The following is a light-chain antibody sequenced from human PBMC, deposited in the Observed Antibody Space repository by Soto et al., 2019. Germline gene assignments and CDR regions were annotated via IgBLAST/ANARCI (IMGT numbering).Light chain of an antibody. Sequence: SYELTQPPSVSVSPGQTAEITCSGDTLPKQFAYWYQRKPGQAPLLVISKDSKRPSGIPERFSGSISGTTVTLTVSGVQAEDEADYYCQSADYSGTYVVFGGGTQLTVL. CDR1: TLPKQF. CDR2: KDS. J-gene: IGLJ2*01. V-gene: IGLV3-25*03. CDR3: QSADYSGTYVV.